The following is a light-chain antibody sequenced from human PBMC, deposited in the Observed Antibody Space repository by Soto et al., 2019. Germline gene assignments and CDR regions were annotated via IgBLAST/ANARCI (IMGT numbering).Light chain of an antibody. Sequence: QHVLTQSSSASASLGSSVKLTCTLSSGHSSYIIAWHQQQPGKAPRYLMKLEGSGSYNKGSGVPDRFSGSSSGADRYLTISNLQFEDEADYYCETWDFNTRVFGGGTKLTVL. CDR1: SGHSSYI. V-gene: IGLV4-60*02. CDR3: ETWDFNTRV. J-gene: IGLJ3*02. CDR2: LEGSGSY.